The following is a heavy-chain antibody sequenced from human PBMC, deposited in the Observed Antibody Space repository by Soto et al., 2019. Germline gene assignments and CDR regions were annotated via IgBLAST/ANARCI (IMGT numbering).Heavy chain of an antibody. J-gene: IGHJ3*02. D-gene: IGHD3-3*01. CDR2: FDPEDGET. V-gene: IGHV1-24*01. CDR3: ARDAGFWSGWSAFDI. CDR1: GYTLTELS. Sequence: ASVKVSCKVSGYTLTELSMHWVRQAPGKGLERMGGFDPEDGETIYAQKLQGRVTMTTDTSTSTAYMELRSLRSDDTVVYYCARDAGFWSGWSAFDIWGQGTMVTVSS.